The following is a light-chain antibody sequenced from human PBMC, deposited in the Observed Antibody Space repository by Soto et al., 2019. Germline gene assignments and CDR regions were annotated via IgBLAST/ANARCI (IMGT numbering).Light chain of an antibody. CDR3: GTWDSSLSAYV. CDR2: GNN. CDR1: SSNIGAGYD. J-gene: IGLJ1*01. V-gene: IGLV1-40*01. Sequence: QSVLTQPPSVSGAPGQRVTISCTGSSSNIGAGYDVHWYQQLPGTAPTLLISGNNNRPSGVPDRLSGSKSGTSASLAITGLRAEDEADYYCGTWDSSLSAYVFGTGTKVTVL.